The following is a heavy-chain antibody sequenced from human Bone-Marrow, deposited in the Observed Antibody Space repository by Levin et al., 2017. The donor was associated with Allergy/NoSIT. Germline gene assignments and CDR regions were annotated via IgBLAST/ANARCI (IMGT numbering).Heavy chain of an antibody. CDR3: ARDLDYYYYMDV. V-gene: IGHV4-61*01. CDR1: GTSINSGSNH. Sequence: SETLSLTCKVYGTSINSGSNHWSWIRQSPGTGLEWIGHIDYRGSTNYNPSLRSRVTISADTSKNQFSLTLTSVTAADTAVYYCARDLDYYYYMDVWGKGTTVTVSS. J-gene: IGHJ6*03. CDR2: IDYRGST.